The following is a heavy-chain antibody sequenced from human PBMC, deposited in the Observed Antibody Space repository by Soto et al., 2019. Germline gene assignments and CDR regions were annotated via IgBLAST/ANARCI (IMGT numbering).Heavy chain of an antibody. CDR2: LSSDGKSE. CDR1: GFTFSNYA. Sequence: QVQLVESGGAVVQPGRSLRLSFAVSGFTFSNYAIHWVRQAPGKGLKWVAVLSSDGKSESYADSVKGRFTISRDNFKNALYVQMNSLRRDATAVYYCARGPDDNGDFGLDYWGQGTLVTVSS. J-gene: IGHJ4*02. CDR3: ARGPDDNGDFGLDY. V-gene: IGHV3-30*14. D-gene: IGHD4-17*01.